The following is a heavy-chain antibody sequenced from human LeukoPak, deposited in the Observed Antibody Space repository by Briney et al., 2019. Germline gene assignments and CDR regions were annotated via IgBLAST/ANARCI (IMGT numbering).Heavy chain of an antibody. CDR3: VKGSSGYFLYL. CDR2: ISNDGGGT. V-gene: IGHV3-23*01. CDR1: GFIFNNYG. Sequence: PGGTLRLFCAASGFIFNNYGLIWVREAPGKGLEWVSAISNDGGGTNYADFVKGRFTISRDNSKNTLFLQMNSLRAEDTALYYCVKGSSGYFLYLWGQGTLVTVSS. J-gene: IGHJ5*02. D-gene: IGHD3-22*01.